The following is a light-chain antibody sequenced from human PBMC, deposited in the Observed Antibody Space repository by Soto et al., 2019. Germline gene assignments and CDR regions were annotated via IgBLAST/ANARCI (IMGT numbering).Light chain of an antibody. J-gene: IGLJ1*01. CDR3: SSHTTYSTRV. CDR1: SSDIGSYNY. CDR2: EVS. V-gene: IGLV2-14*01. Sequence: QSALTLPASVSGSPGQSIAISCTGTSSDIGSYNYVSWYQQHPGKAPKLMIHEVSNRPPGVSDRFSGSKSGNTASLTISGLQADDEADYYCSSHTTYSTRVFGTGTKLTVL.